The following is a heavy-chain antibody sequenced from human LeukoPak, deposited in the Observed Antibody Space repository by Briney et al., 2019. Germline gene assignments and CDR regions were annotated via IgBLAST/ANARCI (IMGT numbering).Heavy chain of an antibody. J-gene: IGHJ5*02. D-gene: IGHD3-10*02. CDR1: GGSISSSNW. CDR2: IYHSGST. CDR3: ARCGMFGDLSDWFDP. V-gene: IGHV4-4*02. Sequence: PSGTLPLTCAVSGGSISSSNWWSWVRQPPGKGLEWIGEIYHSGSTNYNPSLKSRVTISVDTSKNQFSLKLSSVTAADTAVYYCARCGMFGDLSDWFDPWGQGTLVTVSS.